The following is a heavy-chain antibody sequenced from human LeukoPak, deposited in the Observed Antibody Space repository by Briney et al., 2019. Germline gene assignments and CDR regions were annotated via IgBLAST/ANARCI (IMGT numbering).Heavy chain of an antibody. CDR3: ARDAVAEWLAPTIDY. D-gene: IGHD6-19*01. Sequence: ASVKVSCKASGYTFSGYYLHWVRQAPGQGLEWMGWINPNSGGTNYAQKFQGRVTMTRDTSISTAYMELSRLRSDDTAVYYCARDAVAEWLAPTIDYWGQGTLVTVSS. CDR2: INPNSGGT. V-gene: IGHV1-2*02. J-gene: IGHJ4*02. CDR1: GYTFSGYY.